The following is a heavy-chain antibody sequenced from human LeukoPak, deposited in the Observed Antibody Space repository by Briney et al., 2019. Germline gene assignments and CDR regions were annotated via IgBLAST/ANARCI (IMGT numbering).Heavy chain of an antibody. Sequence: HPGGSLRLSCVVSGFTFSSYGMHWVRQAPGKGLEWVALIWYDGSNKYYADSVKGRFTISRENSKNTLYLQMNSLRADETAVYYCARDVYTTYDTGGGYFDYWGQGTLVTVSS. CDR3: ARDVYTTYDTGGGYFDY. CDR1: GFTFSSYG. J-gene: IGHJ4*02. V-gene: IGHV3-33*01. CDR2: IWYDGSNK. D-gene: IGHD3-22*01.